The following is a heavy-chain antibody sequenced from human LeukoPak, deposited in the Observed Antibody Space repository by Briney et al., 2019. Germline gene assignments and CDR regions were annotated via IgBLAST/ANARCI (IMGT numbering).Heavy chain of an antibody. J-gene: IGHJ6*02. V-gene: IGHV3-11*01. CDR2: ISSSGSTI. CDR3: ARDGIAVAGTLYYYGMDV. D-gene: IGHD6-19*01. CDR1: GFTFSDYY. Sequence: PGGSLRLSCAASGFTFSDYYMSWIRQAPGKGLEWVSYISSSGSTIYYADSVRGRFTISRDNAKNSLYLQMNSLRAEDTAVYYCARDGIAVAGTLYYYGMDVWGQGTTVTVSS.